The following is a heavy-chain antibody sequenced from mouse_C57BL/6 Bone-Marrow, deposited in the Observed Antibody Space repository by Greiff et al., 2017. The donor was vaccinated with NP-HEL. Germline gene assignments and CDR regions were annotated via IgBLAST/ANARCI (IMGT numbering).Heavy chain of an antibody. Sequence: QVQLKQSGAELVRPGASVKLSCKASGYTFTDYYINWVKQRPGQGLEWIARIYPGSGNTYYNEKFKGKATLTAAKSSSTAYMQLSSLTSEDSAVYFCARSDYGSSYLYWYFDVWGTGTTVTVSS. CDR1: GYTFTDYY. CDR2: IYPGSGNT. V-gene: IGHV1-76*01. J-gene: IGHJ1*03. D-gene: IGHD1-1*01. CDR3: ARSDYGSSYLYWYFDV.